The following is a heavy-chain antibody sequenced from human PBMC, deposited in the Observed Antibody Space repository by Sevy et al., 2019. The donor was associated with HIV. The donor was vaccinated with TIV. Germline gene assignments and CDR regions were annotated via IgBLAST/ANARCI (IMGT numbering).Heavy chain of an antibody. D-gene: IGHD3-10*01. J-gene: IGHJ6*02. V-gene: IGHV3-30-3*01. CDR2: ISYDGSNK. CDR3: ARDRGGRGSGSYYYYYGMDV. CDR1: GFTFSSYA. Sequence: GGSLRLSCAASGFTFSSYAMHWVRQAPGKGLEWVAVISYDGSNKYYADSVKGRFTISRDNSKNTLYLQMNSLRAEDRAGYYCARDRGGRGSGSYYYYYGMDVWGQGTTVTVSS.